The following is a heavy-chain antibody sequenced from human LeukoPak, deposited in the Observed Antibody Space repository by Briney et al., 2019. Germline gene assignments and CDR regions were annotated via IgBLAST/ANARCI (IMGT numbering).Heavy chain of an antibody. V-gene: IGHV4-34*01. CDR2: INHSGST. D-gene: IGHD1-14*01. CDR1: GGSFSGYY. J-gene: IGHJ4*02. Sequence: SETLSLTCAVYGGSFSGYYWSWIRQPPGKGLEWIGEINHSGSTNYNPSLKSRVTISVDTSKNQFSLKLSSVTAADTAVYYCASRRYFDYWGQGTLVTVSS. CDR3: ASRRYFDY.